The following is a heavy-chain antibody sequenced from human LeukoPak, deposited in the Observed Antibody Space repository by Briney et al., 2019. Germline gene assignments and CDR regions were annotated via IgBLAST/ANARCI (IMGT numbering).Heavy chain of an antibody. D-gene: IGHD3-10*01. V-gene: IGHV3-7*01. J-gene: IGHJ4*02. CDR2: IKQDGSEK. CDR1: GFSFRSFW. Sequence: GGSLRLSCAASGFSFRSFWMTWVRQAPGKGLEWVANIKQDGSEKHYVDSVKGRFTISRDNAKNSLYLQMNSLRAEDTAVYYCAKDRVHYYGSGSYRSRDGEGLDYWGQGTLVTVSS. CDR3: AKDRVHYYGSGSYRSRDGEGLDY.